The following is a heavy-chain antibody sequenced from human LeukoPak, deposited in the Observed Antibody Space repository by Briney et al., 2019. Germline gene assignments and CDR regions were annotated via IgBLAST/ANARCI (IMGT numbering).Heavy chain of an antibody. V-gene: IGHV4-38-2*01. CDR3: ARVLREKTIGWFDP. CDR2: IYYSGST. D-gene: IGHD1-26*01. Sequence: GSLRLSCAASGFTFSDYYMTWIRQPPGKGLEWIGSIYYSGSTYYNPSLKSRVTISVDTSKNQFSLKLSSVTAADTAVYYCARVLREKTIGWFDPWGQGTLVTVSS. CDR1: GFTFSDYY. J-gene: IGHJ5*02.